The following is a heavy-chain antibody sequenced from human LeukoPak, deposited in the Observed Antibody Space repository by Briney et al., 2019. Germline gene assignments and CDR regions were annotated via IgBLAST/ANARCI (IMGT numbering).Heavy chain of an antibody. CDR2: IITSSSHT. CDR3: ARDPAQDDY. CDR1: GFTFSNFN. V-gene: IGHV3-21*01. Sequence: GGSLRLSRAASGFTFSNFNMNWVRQAPGKGLEWVSSIITSSSHTYYADSVKGRFTISRDNAKNSLYLQMNSLRAEDTAVYYCARDPAQDDYWGQGTLVTVSS. J-gene: IGHJ4*02.